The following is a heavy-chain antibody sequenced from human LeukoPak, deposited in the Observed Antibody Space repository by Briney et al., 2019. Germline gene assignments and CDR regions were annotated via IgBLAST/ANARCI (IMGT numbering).Heavy chain of an antibody. Sequence: PSETLSLTCAVYGGSFSGYYWSWIRQPPGKGLEWIGSIYYSGSTYYNPSLKSRVTISVDTSKNQFSLKLSSVTAADTAVYYCARRGTRGYSSSLTPFDYWGQGTLVTVSS. CDR1: GGSFSGYY. J-gene: IGHJ4*02. D-gene: IGHD6-6*01. CDR2: IYYSGST. CDR3: ARRGTRGYSSSLTPFDY. V-gene: IGHV4-34*01.